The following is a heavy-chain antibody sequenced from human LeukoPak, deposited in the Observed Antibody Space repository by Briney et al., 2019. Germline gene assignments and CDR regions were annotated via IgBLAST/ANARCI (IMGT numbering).Heavy chain of an antibody. CDR2: ISSSGSTI. D-gene: IGHD1-26*01. J-gene: IGHJ6*03. CDR3: ARGEGATPYYYYMDV. V-gene: IGHV3-11*04. CDR1: GFTFSDYY. Sequence: PGGSLRLSCAASGFTFSDYYMSWIRQAPGKGLEWVSYISSSGSTIYYADSVKGRFTISRDNSKNTLYLQMNSLRAEDTAVYYCARGEGATPYYYYMDVWGKGTTVTVSS.